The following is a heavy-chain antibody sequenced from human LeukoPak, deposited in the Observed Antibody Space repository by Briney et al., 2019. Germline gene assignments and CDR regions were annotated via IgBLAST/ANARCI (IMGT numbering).Heavy chain of an antibody. D-gene: IGHD6-13*01. V-gene: IGHV4-4*02. CDR1: GDSISSPNW. J-gene: IGHJ5*02. CDR3: AAIASAGFWFDP. CDR2: IYHSGST. Sequence: SETLSLTCAVSGDSISSPNWRSWVRQPPGKGLEWIGEIYHSGSTNYNPSLKSRVTVSVDKSKNQFSLKLSTVTAADTAVYYCAAIASAGFWFDPWGQGTLVTVSS.